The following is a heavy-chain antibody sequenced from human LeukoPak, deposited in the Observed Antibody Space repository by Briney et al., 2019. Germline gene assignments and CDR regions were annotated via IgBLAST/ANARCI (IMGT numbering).Heavy chain of an antibody. D-gene: IGHD3-10*01. Sequence: GGSLRLSCADSGFSFSSYAMSWVRQAPGKGLEWVSAISGSGDRTYYADSVKGRFTVSRDTSKNTLFLQMNSLRAEDTAVYYCAKLLRGVVVPYFDFWGQGTLVTVSS. CDR2: ISGSGDRT. V-gene: IGHV3-23*01. CDR1: GFSFSSYA. J-gene: IGHJ4*02. CDR3: AKLLRGVVVPYFDF.